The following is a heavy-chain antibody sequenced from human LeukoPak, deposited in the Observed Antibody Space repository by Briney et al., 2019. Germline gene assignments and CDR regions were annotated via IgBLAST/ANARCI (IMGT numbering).Heavy chain of an antibody. V-gene: IGHV3-30*04. CDR2: ISYDGSNK. CDR3: AREITMIVVVITREFDY. J-gene: IGHJ4*02. D-gene: IGHD3-22*01. CDR1: GFTFSSYA. Sequence: GGSLRPSCAASGFTFSSYAMHWIRQAPGKGLEWVAVISYDGSNKYYADSVKGRFTISRDNSKNTLYLQMNSLRAEDTAVHYCAREITMIVVVITREFDYWGQGTLVTVSS.